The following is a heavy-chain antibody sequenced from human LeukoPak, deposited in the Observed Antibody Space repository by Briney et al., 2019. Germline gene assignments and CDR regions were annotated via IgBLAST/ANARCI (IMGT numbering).Heavy chain of an antibody. V-gene: IGHV3-11*01. CDR1: GFTFSDYY. Sequence: GGSLRLSCAASGFTFSDYYMSWIRQAPGKGLEWVAYISSSGRIIYYADSVKGRFTISRDNGKNSLYLQMNSLRAEDTAVYYCARERGAAGTWGYYYYYYMDVWGKGTTVTISS. CDR3: ARERGAAGTWGYYYYYYMDV. J-gene: IGHJ6*03. D-gene: IGHD6-13*01. CDR2: ISSSGRII.